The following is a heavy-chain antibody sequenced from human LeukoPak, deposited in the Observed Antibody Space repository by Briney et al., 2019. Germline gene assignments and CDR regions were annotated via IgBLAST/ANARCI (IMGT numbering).Heavy chain of an antibody. CDR1: GFTFSSYA. D-gene: IGHD4-17*01. Sequence: GGSLRLSCAASGFTFSSYAMSWVRQAPGKGLEWVANIKQDGVDKYYVDSVKGRFTISRDNAKNSLYLQMNSLRAEDTAVYFCARDQPLTVSTWGYFYYYMDVWGRGTTVTVS. CDR3: ARDQPLTVSTWGYFYYYMDV. CDR2: IKQDGVDK. J-gene: IGHJ6*03. V-gene: IGHV3-7*01.